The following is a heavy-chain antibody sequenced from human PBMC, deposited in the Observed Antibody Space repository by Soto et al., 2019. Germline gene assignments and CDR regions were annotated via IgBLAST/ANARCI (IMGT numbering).Heavy chain of an antibody. Sequence: AGGSLRLSCAASGFTFSSYAMHWVRQAPGKGLEWVALISYDGSNKYYADSVKGRFTISRDNSKNTLYLQMNSLRAEDTAVYYCARQYYDFWSGYHHGMDVWGQGTKVTVSS. CDR2: ISYDGSNK. J-gene: IGHJ6*02. CDR3: ARQYYDFWSGYHHGMDV. CDR1: GFTFSSYA. D-gene: IGHD3-3*01. V-gene: IGHV3-30-3*01.